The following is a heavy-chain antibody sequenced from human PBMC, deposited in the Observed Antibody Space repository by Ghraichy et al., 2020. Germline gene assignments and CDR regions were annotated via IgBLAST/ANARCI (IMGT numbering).Heavy chain of an antibody. CDR3: ARVASITIFGVVILDV. Sequence: GGSLRLSCTASGFTFSSYEMNWVRQAPGKGLEWVSYISSSGRTIYNADSLKGRFTISRDNAKNSLSLQMNSLRAEDTAVYYCARVASITIFGVVILDVWAKGPRSPSP. J-gene: IGHJ6*02. V-gene: IGHV3-48*03. CDR2: ISSSGRTI. D-gene: IGHD3-3*01. CDR1: GFTFSSYE.